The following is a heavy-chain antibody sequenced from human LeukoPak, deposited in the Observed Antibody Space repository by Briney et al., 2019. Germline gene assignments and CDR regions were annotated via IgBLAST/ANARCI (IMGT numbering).Heavy chain of an antibody. CDR3: AREGVRWRGIAVAGIENWFDP. J-gene: IGHJ5*02. CDR1: GYTFTGYY. V-gene: IGHV1-2*02. CDR2: INPNSGGT. Sequence: GASVKVSCKASGYTFTGYYMHWVRQAPGQGLEWMGWINPNSGGTNYAQKFQGRVTMTRDTSISTAYMEQSRLRSDDTAVYYCAREGVRWRGIAVAGIENWFDPWGQGTLVTVSS. D-gene: IGHD6-19*01.